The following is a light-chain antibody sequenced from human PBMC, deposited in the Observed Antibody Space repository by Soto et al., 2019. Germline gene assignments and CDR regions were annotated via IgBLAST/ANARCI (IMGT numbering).Light chain of an antibody. CDR1: SSDVGTYKL. Sequence: QSALTRPASVSGSPGQSITISCTETSSDVGTYKLVSWYQQHPGKAPKLMIYEGSKRPSGVSNRFSGSKSANTASLTISGLQAEDEADYYCCSYAGSSTFVAFGGGTKLTVL. CDR2: EGS. V-gene: IGLV2-23*03. J-gene: IGLJ2*01. CDR3: CSYAGSSTFVA.